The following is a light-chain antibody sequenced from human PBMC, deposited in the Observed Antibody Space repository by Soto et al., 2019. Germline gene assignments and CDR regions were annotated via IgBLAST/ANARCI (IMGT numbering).Light chain of an antibody. CDR1: LSLPSRS. CDR3: QHYEYSHRT. Sequence: ELVLTQSPGTLSLSPGDRATLSCRASLSLPSRSLAWYQPRPGHALRVFGSATCARAAHTPYRGSGSGTETDFTITILRLEHEDFAFYQCQHYEYSHRTFGQGTKLDIK. V-gene: IGKV3-20*01. CDR2: ATC. J-gene: IGKJ1*01.